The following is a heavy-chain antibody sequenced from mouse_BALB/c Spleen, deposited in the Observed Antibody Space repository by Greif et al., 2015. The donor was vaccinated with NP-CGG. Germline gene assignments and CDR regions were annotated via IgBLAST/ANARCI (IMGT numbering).Heavy chain of an antibody. CDR3: ARKGTTVVDYFDY. J-gene: IGHJ2*01. Sequence: VHLVESGAELAKPGASVKMSCKASGYTFTSYWMHWVKQRPGQGLEWIGYINPSTGYTEYNQKFKDKATLTADKSSSTAYMQLSSLTSEDSAVYYCARKGTTVVDYFDYWGQDTTLTVPS. D-gene: IGHD1-1*01. CDR1: GYTFTSYW. V-gene: IGHV1-7*01. CDR2: INPSTGYT.